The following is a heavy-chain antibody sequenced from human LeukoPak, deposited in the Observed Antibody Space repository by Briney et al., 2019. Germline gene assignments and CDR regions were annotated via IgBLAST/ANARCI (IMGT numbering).Heavy chain of an antibody. CDR2: IYYSGSI. V-gene: IGHV4-30-4*01. CDR3: ARVPPLDDILTGYFDY. CDR1: GGSIGSRDYY. D-gene: IGHD3-9*01. J-gene: IGHJ4*02. Sequence: SETLSLTCTVSGGSIGSRDYYWSWIRQPPGKGLEWIGYIYYSGSIYYNPSLKSRVTISVDTSKNQFSLRLSAVTAADTAVYYCARVPPLDDILTGYFDYWGQGTLATVSS.